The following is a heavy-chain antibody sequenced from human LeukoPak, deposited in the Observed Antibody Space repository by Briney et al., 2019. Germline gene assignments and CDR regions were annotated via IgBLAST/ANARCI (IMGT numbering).Heavy chain of an antibody. Sequence: SETLSLTCAVYGGSFSGYYWSWIRQPPGKGLEWIGEINHSGSTNYNPSLKSRVTISVDTSKNQFSLKLSSVTAADTAVYYCASLNRIFVRSTRNYYYGMDVWGQGTTVTVSS. V-gene: IGHV4-34*01. D-gene: IGHD3-3*02. CDR1: GGSFSGYY. CDR2: INHSGST. CDR3: ASLNRIFVRSTRNYYYGMDV. J-gene: IGHJ6*02.